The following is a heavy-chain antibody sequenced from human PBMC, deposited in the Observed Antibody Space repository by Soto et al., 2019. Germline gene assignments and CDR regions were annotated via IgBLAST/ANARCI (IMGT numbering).Heavy chain of an antibody. Sequence: GGSLRLSCAASGFTFSSYAMHWVRQAPGKGLEWVAVISYDGSNKYYADSVKGRFTISRDNSKNTLYLQMNSLGAEYTVVYYCARDPAAYYDILTVPKIFYGMDVWCQGTSVTVSS. CDR1: GFTFSSYA. D-gene: IGHD3-9*01. CDR2: ISYDGSNK. CDR3: ARDPAAYYDILTVPKIFYGMDV. J-gene: IGHJ6*02. V-gene: IGHV3-30-3*01.